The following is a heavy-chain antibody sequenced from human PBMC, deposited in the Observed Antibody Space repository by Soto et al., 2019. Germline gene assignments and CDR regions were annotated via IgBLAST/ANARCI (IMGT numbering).Heavy chain of an antibody. CDR2: ISSSGSTI. D-gene: IGHD3-3*01. CDR3: ARAQGRIRFLEWLLPHPSEGMDV. V-gene: IGHV3-48*03. Sequence: EVQLVESGGGLVQPGGSLRLSCAASGFTFSSYEMNWVRQAPGKGLEWVSYISSSGSTIYYADSVKGRFTISRDNAKNSLYLQMNSLRAEDTAVYYCARAQGRIRFLEWLLPHPSEGMDVWGQGTTVTVSS. J-gene: IGHJ6*02. CDR1: GFTFSSYE.